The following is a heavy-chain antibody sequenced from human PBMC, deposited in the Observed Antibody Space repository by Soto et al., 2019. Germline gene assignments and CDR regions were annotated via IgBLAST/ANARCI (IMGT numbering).Heavy chain of an antibody. D-gene: IGHD3-22*01. CDR1: GGSISSGGYY. J-gene: IGHJ5*02. CDR3: AREGFYDSSGYYSKEGFDP. Sequence: QVQLQESGPGLVKPSQTLSLTCTVSGGSISSGGYYWSWIRQHPGKGLEWIGYIYYSGSTYYNPSLKSRVTISVDTSKNQFSLKLSSVTAADTAVYYCAREGFYDSSGYYSKEGFDPWGQGTLVTVSS. CDR2: IYYSGST. V-gene: IGHV4-31*03.